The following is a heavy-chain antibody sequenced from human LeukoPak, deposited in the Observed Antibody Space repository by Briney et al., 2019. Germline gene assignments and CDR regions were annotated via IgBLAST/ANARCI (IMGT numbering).Heavy chain of an antibody. V-gene: IGHV4-59*01. Sequence: SETLSLTCTVSGDSIRGYFWNWIRQPPGKGLEWIGHIHNSGSTNFNPSLKSRVTISVDTSKNQFSLRLSSVTAADTAVYYCARAYSDTWSNAYFNLWGRGTLVTVSS. D-gene: IGHD6-13*01. CDR2: IHNSGST. CDR1: GDSIRGYF. J-gene: IGHJ2*01. CDR3: ARAYSDTWSNAYFNL.